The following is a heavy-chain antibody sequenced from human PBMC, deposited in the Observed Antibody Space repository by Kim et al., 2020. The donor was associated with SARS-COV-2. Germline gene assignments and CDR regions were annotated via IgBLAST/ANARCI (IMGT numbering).Heavy chain of an antibody. CDR3: AREGSGSYNWLDP. V-gene: IGHV1-3*01. Sequence: KNSRNFQGRGTITRDTSATTAYMELSSLTSKDTAVYYCAREGSGSYNWLDPWGQGTLVTVSS. J-gene: IGHJ5*02. D-gene: IGHD3-10*01.